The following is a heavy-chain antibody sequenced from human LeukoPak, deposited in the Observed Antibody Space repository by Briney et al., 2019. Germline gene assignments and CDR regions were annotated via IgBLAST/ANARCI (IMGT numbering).Heavy chain of an antibody. V-gene: IGHV1-2*02. CDR3: ARPLWFGELSLDY. D-gene: IGHD3-10*01. Sequence: EASVKVSCKASGYTFTGYYMHWVRQAPGQGLEWMGWINPNSGGTNYAQKFQGRVTMTRDTSISTAYMELSRLRSDDTAVYYCARPLWFGELSLDYWGQGTLVTVSS. CDR2: INPNSGGT. J-gene: IGHJ4*02. CDR1: GYTFTGYY.